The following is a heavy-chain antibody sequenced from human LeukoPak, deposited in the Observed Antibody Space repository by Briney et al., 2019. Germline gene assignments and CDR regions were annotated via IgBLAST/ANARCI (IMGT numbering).Heavy chain of an antibody. D-gene: IGHD3-3*01. CDR3: ARGLGRYYDFWSGYFRLVYFDY. CDR1: GGSFSGYY. J-gene: IGHJ4*02. V-gene: IGHV4-34*01. CDR2: INHSGST. Sequence: PSETLSLACAVYGGSFSGYYWSWIRQPPGKGLEWIGEINHSGSTNYNPSLKSRVTISVDTSKNQFSLKLSSVTAADTAVYYCARGLGRYYDFWSGYFRLVYFDYGGQGTLVTVSS.